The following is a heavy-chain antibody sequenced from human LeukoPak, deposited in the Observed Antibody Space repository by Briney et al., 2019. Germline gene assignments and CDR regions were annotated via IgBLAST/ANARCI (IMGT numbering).Heavy chain of an antibody. D-gene: IGHD6-6*01. J-gene: IGHJ4*02. CDR3: ARVVRYSSSSTFDY. CDR1: GGSISSYY. Sequence: PSVTLSLTCIVSGGSISSYYWSWIRQPPGKGLEWIGYICYSGSTNYNPSLKSRVTISVDTSKNQFSLKLSSVTAADTAVYYCARVVRYSSSSTFDYWGQGTLVTVSS. V-gene: IGHV4-59*01. CDR2: ICYSGST.